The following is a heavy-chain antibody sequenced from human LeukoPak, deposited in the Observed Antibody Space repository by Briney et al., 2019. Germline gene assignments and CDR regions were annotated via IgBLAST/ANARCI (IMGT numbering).Heavy chain of an antibody. V-gene: IGHV3-7*01. J-gene: IGHJ4*02. CDR2: IKKDGSEK. CDR1: GFTFNSYW. CDR3: ASLLVRGVITLDY. D-gene: IGHD3-10*01. Sequence: GGSLRLSCAASGFTFNSYWMSWVRQAPGKGLEWVANIKKDGSEKYYVDSVKGRFTISRDNAKNSLYLQMNSLRAEDTAVYYCASLLVRGVITLDYWGQGTLVTVSS.